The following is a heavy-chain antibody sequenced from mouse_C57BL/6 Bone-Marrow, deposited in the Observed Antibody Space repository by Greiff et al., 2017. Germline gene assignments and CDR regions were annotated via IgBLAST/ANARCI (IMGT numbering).Heavy chain of an antibody. CDR1: GYTFTSYW. CDR3: AREEPFYFDY. Sequence: VQLQQPGAELVMPGASVKLSCKASGYTFTSYWMRWVKQRPGHGLEWIGEIDPAGSYTNYNQKFKGKSTLTADKSSSTAYMQLSSLTSEDSAVXYGAREEPFYFDYWGQGTTLTVSS. V-gene: IGHV1-69*01. CDR2: IDPAGSYT. J-gene: IGHJ2*01.